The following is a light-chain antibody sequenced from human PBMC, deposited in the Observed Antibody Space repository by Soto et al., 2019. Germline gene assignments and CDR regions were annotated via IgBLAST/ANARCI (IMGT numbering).Light chain of an antibody. CDR3: QQSFSNPQT. V-gene: IGKV1-39*01. CDR1: QSINNF. CDR2: SAT. J-gene: IGKJ1*01. Sequence: DIQMTQSASSLTASLGDRVTIACRASQSINNFLNWYQQKPGQAPKLLMYSATTLLGGVPSRFSGSGSGTDFSLTISSLQPEDFATYYCQQSFSNPQTFDQGTKVGIK.